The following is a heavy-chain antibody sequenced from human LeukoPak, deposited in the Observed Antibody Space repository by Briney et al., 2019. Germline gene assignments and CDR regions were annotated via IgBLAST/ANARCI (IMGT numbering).Heavy chain of an antibody. V-gene: IGHV3-20*04. CDR1: GFTFDDYG. Sequence: GGSLRLSCAASGFTFDDYGMSWVRQAPGKGLEWVSSIKWNGGSTGYADSVKGRFTISRDNAKNTLHLQMNSLRAEDTAVYYCARGARGSGTASDYWGQGTLVTVSS. CDR2: IKWNGGST. J-gene: IGHJ4*02. CDR3: ARGARGSGTASDY. D-gene: IGHD3-10*01.